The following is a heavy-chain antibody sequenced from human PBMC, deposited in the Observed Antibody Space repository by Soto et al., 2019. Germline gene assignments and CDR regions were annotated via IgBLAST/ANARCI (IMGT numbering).Heavy chain of an antibody. Sequence: GESLKISCKGSGYSFTSYWIGWVRQMPGKGLEWMGIIYPGDSDTRYSPSFQGQVTISADKSISTAYLQWSSLKASDTAMYYCARVVWTDYYYYCTDVWGKGTTVTVSS. V-gene: IGHV5-51*01. J-gene: IGHJ6*04. CDR2: IYPGDSDT. D-gene: IGHD2-15*01. CDR1: GYSFTSYW. CDR3: ARVVWTDYYYYCTDV.